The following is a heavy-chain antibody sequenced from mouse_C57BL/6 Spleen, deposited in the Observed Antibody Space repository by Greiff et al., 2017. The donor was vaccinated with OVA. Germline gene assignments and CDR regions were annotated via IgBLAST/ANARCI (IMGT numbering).Heavy chain of an antibody. CDR2: INPSRGYT. V-gene: IGHV1-4*01. D-gene: IGHD2-4*01. Sequence: VQLQQSGAELARPGASGKMSCQASGYTFTSYTMHWVKQRPGQGLEWIGYINPSRGYTKYNQKFKDKATLTADKSSSTAYMQLSSLTSEDSAVYYCARGYYDYDWFAYWGQGTLVTVSA. CDR3: ARGYYDYDWFAY. CDR1: GYTFTSYT. J-gene: IGHJ3*01.